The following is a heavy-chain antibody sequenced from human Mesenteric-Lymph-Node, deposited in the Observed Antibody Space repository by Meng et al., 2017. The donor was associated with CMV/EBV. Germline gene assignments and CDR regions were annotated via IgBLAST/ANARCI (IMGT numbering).Heavy chain of an antibody. D-gene: IGHD5-12*01. CDR3: ARDGYSGYDFDF. CDR1: GFTFSSYS. J-gene: IGHJ4*02. Sequence: ETLSLTCAASGFTFSSYSMNWVRQAPGKGLEWVSSISSSSSYIYYADSVKGRFTISRDNAKNSLYLHMNSLRAEDTAVYYCARDGYSGYDFDFWGQGTLVTVSS. CDR2: ISSSSSYI. V-gene: IGHV3-21*01.